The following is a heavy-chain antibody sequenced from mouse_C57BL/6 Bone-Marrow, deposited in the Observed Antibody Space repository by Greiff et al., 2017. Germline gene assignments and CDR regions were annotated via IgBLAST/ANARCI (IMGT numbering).Heavy chain of an antibody. V-gene: IGHV7-1*01. CDR3: ARDDYPYAMDY. D-gene: IGHD1-1*01. Sequence: EVQGVESGGGLVQSGRSLRLSCATSGFTFSDFYMEWVRQAPGKGLEWIAASRNKANDYTTEYSASVKGRFIVSRDTSQSILYLQMNALRAEDTAIYYCARDDYPYAMDYWGQGTSVTVSS. CDR1: GFTFSDFY. J-gene: IGHJ4*01. CDR2: SRNKANDYTT.